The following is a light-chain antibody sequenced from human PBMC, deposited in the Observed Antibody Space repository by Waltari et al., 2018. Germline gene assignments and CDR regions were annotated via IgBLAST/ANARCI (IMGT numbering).Light chain of an antibody. CDR3: QQLYDYPLT. Sequence: DIQLTQSPSFLSPSVGARVTSTCRASQGISTSLAWYQQRPGRVPELLMYSASTLQTGVPARFSGSGSGTYFTLTISSLQPEDFATYYCQQLYDYPLTFGGGSKV. CDR2: SAS. V-gene: IGKV1-9*01. CDR1: QGISTS. J-gene: IGKJ4*01.